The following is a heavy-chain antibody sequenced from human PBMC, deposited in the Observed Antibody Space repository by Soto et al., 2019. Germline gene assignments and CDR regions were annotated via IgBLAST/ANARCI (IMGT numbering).Heavy chain of an antibody. J-gene: IGHJ6*02. CDR3: ARRGGEPGVTYYYYYGMDV. V-gene: IGHV1-69*13. D-gene: IGHD3-16*01. CDR1: GGTFSSYA. CDR2: IIPIFGTA. Sequence: GASVKVSCKASGGTFSSYAISWVRQAPGQGLEWMGGIIPIFGTANYAQKFQGRVTITADESTSTAYMELSSLRSEDTAVYYCARRGGEPGVTYYYYYGMDVWGQGXTVTVSS.